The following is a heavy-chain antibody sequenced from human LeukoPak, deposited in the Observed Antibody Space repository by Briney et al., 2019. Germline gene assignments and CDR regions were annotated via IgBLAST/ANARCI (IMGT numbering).Heavy chain of an antibody. CDR2: IRSKANSYDK. D-gene: IGHD1-26*01. CDR3: ANVGAGLKGASTNAFDI. J-gene: IGHJ3*02. Sequence: PGGSLRLSCAASGFTFSGYAMHWVRQASGKGLEWVARIRSKANSYDKAYAASVKGTFTSYSDNNTLTLYLHIISLTDLDTDDYYCANVGAGLKGASTNAFDISGEGKMVTVSS. V-gene: IGHV3-73*01. CDR1: GFTFSGYA.